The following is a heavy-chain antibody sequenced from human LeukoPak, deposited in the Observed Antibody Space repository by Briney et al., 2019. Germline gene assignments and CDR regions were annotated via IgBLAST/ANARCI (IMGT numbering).Heavy chain of an antibody. CDR2: IRYDGSNK. Sequence: GGSQRLSCAASGFTFSGSGMHWVRQAPGKGLEWVTFIRYDGSNKYYTDSVKGRFTISRDNSKNTLYLRMDSLRAEDTAVYYCARDYDFWSGYYSPTRGYFGYWGQGTLVTVSS. J-gene: IGHJ4*02. D-gene: IGHD3-3*01. CDR1: GFTFSGSG. CDR3: ARDYDFWSGYYSPTRGYFGY. V-gene: IGHV3-30*02.